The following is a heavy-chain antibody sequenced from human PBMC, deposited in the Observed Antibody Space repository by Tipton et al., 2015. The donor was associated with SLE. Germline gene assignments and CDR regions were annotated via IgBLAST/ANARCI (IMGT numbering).Heavy chain of an antibody. V-gene: IGHV4-59*07. CDR2: IYYSGST. CDR1: GGSISSYY. J-gene: IGHJ6*02. D-gene: IGHD1-14*01. Sequence: TLSLTCTVSGGSISSYYWSWIRQPPGKGLEWIGYIYYSGSTNYNPSLKSRVTISVDTSKNQFSLKLSSVTAADTAVYYCAATFTAAGGRDVWGQGTTVTVSS. CDR3: AATFTAAGGRDV.